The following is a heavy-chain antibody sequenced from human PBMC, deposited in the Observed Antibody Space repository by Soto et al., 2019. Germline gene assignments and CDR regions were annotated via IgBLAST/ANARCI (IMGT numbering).Heavy chain of an antibody. CDR1: GYTLTELS. CDR3: ATVGYCSSTSCPSVAFDI. Sequence: SSVKVSCKVSGYTLTELSMHWVRQAPGKGLEWMGGFDPEDGETIYAKKFQGRVTMTEDTSTDTAYMELSSLRSEGTAVYYFATVGYCSSTSCPSVAFDIWGQGTMVTVSS. V-gene: IGHV1-24*01. J-gene: IGHJ3*02. CDR2: FDPEDGET. D-gene: IGHD2-2*01.